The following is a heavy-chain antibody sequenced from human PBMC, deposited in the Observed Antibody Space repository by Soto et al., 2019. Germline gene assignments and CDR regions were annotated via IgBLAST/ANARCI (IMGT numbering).Heavy chain of an antibody. Sequence: GASVKVSCKASRYTFTAYKMHWVRQAPGQGLEWMGIINPSGGSTTYAQKFQGRVTMTSDTSTSTVYMELSSLISGDTAVYYCAREWLSNYFDPWGQGTLVTVSS. J-gene: IGHJ5*02. CDR2: INPSGGST. CDR1: RYTFTAYK. V-gene: IGHV1-46*01. CDR3: AREWLSNYFDP. D-gene: IGHD3-22*01.